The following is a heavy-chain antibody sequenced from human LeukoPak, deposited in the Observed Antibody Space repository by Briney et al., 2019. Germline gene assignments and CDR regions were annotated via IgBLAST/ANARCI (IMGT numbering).Heavy chain of an antibody. Sequence: SETLSLTCAVYGGSFSGYYWSWIRQPPGKGLEWIGEINHSGSTNYNPSLKSRVTISVDTSKNQFSLKLSSVTAADTAVYYCARGRGVWGQGTLVTVSS. D-gene: IGHD3-10*01. J-gene: IGHJ4*02. CDR3: ARGRGV. CDR1: GGSFSGYY. V-gene: IGHV4-34*01. CDR2: INHSGST.